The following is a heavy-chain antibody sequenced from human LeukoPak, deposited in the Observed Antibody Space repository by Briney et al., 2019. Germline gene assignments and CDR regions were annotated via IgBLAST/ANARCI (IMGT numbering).Heavy chain of an antibody. CDR2: FDPEDGET. CDR3: ATDLTCSSTSCYVDY. V-gene: IGHV1-24*01. J-gene: IGHJ4*02. Sequence: GASVKVSCKVSGYTLTELSMHWVRQAPGKGLEWMGSFDPEDGETIYAQKFQGRVTMTKDTSTDTAYMELSSLRSEDTAIYYCATDLTCSSTSCYVDYWGQGTLVTVSS. CDR1: GYTLTELS. D-gene: IGHD2-2*01.